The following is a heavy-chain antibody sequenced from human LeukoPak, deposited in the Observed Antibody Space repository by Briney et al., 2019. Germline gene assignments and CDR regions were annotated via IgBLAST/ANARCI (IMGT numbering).Heavy chain of an antibody. CDR2: INHSGST. CDR3: ARAARWGDSSGYSDY. CDR1: GGSFSGYY. J-gene: IGHJ4*02. Sequence: KPSETLSLTCAVYGGSFSGYYWSWIRQPPGKGLEWIGEINHSGSTNYNPSLKSRVTISVDTSKNQFSLKLSSVTAADTAVYYCARAARWGDSSGYSDYWGQGTLVTVSS. V-gene: IGHV4-34*01. D-gene: IGHD3-22*01.